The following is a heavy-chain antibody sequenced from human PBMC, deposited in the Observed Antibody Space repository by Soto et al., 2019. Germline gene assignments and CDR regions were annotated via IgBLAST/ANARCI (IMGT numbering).Heavy chain of an antibody. J-gene: IGHJ6*03. CDR1: GFTFSNYW. CDR2: IKQDGSEK. CDR3: ARESVVVPAAIHYYYYYMDV. V-gene: IGHV3-7*01. D-gene: IGHD2-2*01. Sequence: GGSLRLSCAASGFTFSNYWMHWVRQAPGKGLVWVANIKQDGSEKYYVDSVKGRFTISRDNAKNSLYLQMNSLRAEDTAVYYCARESVVVPAAIHYYYYYMDVWGKGTTVTVSS.